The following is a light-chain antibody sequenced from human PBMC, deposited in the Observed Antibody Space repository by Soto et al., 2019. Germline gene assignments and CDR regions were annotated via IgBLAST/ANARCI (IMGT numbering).Light chain of an antibody. CDR1: QSVSNNY. CDR3: QQRSSWPFT. CDR2: ATS. J-gene: IGKJ3*01. V-gene: IGKV3-11*01. Sequence: ESVLTQSPGTLSLSPGERATLSCRASQSVSNNYLAWYQQKPGQAPRLLIYATSNRATGIPARFSGSGSGTDFTLTISSLEPEDFAVYYCQQRSSWPFTFGPGTKVDIK.